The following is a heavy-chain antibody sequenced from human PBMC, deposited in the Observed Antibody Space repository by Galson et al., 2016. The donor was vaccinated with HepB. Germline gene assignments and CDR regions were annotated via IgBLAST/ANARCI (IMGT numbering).Heavy chain of an antibody. CDR3: AVGVTIDY. V-gene: IGHV3-30*03. D-gene: IGHD4-17*01. J-gene: IGHJ4*02. CDR1: GFTFDNHG. CDR2: ISYDGESQ. Sequence: LRLSCAASGFTFDNHGFHWVRQAPGKGLEWVAVISYDGESQFYADSVKGRFTISRDNSKNTLSLEMNSLRLEDTAVYYCAVGVTIDYWGQGTLVTVSS.